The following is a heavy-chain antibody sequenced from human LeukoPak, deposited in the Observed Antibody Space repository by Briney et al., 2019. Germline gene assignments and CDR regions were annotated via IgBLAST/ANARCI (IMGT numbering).Heavy chain of an antibody. CDR3: ARRGYCSSTSCYTPFDY. CDR1: GGSISSGDYY. J-gene: IGHJ4*02. D-gene: IGHD2-2*02. Sequence: SQTLSLTCTVSGGSISSGDYYWSWIRQPPGKGLEWIGYIYYSGSTYYNPSLKSRVTISVDTSKNQFSLKLSSVTAADTAVYYCARRGYCSSTSCYTPFDYWGQGTLVTVSS. V-gene: IGHV4-30-4*01. CDR2: IYYSGST.